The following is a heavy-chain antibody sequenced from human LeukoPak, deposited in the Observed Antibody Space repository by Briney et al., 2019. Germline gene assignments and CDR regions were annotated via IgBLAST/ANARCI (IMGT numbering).Heavy chain of an antibody. D-gene: IGHD2-21*01. J-gene: IGHJ5*02. CDR2: VSHVGSIQ. V-gene: IGHV3-30-3*01. CDR3: ARGGGGVVVKCNWFDP. Sequence: GGSLRLSCAASGLTFPTNPMHWVRQAPGKGLEWVAVVSHVGSIQNYADSVRGRFTISRDNSKNTVYLQMNSLRTEDTAVYFCARGGGGVVVKCNWFDPWGQGTLVTVSS. CDR1: GLTFPTNP.